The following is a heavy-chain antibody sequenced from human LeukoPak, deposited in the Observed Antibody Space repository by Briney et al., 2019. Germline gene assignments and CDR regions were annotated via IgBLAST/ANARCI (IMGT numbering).Heavy chain of an antibody. CDR2: IKQDGSEK. Sequence: GGSLRLSCAASGFTFRNYWMSWVRQAPGKGLEWVANIKQDGSEKYYVDSVKGRFTISRDTAKNSLYLQMNSLRAEDTAVYYCASSLYDFWSGGSYYFDYWGQGTLVTVSS. J-gene: IGHJ4*02. CDR1: GFTFRNYW. D-gene: IGHD3-3*01. V-gene: IGHV3-7*01. CDR3: ASSLYDFWSGGSYYFDY.